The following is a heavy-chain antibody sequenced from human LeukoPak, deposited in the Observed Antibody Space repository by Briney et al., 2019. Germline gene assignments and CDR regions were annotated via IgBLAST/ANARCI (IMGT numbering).Heavy chain of an antibody. J-gene: IGHJ6*03. CDR2: INHSGST. V-gene: IGHV4-34*01. CDR1: GGSFSGYY. CDR3: ARLVVAARGCYYYYYMDV. D-gene: IGHD2-15*01. Sequence: SETLSLTCAVYGGSFSGYYWSWIRQPPGKGLEWIGEINHSGSTNYNPSLKSRVTISVDTSKNQFSLKLSSVTAADTAVYYCARLVVAARGCYYYYYMDVWGKGTTVTISS.